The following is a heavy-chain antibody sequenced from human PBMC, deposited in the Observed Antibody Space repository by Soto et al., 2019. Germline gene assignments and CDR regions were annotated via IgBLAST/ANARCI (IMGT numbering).Heavy chain of an antibody. CDR1: GGSISSGDYY. J-gene: IGHJ4*02. V-gene: IGHV4-30-4*01. Sequence: PSETLSLTCTVSGGSISSGDYYWSWIRQPPGKGLEWIGYIYYSGSTYYNPSLKSRVTISVDTSKNQFSLKLSSVTAADTAVYYCAREAKVVAAAPNYYYFDYWGQGTLVTVSS. D-gene: IGHD2-15*01. CDR3: AREAKVVAAAPNYYYFDY. CDR2: IYYSGST.